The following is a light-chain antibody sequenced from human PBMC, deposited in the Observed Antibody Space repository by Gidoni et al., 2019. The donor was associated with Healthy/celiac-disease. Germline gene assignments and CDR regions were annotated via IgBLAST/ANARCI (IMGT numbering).Light chain of an antibody. CDR3: QQSYSTLT. CDR1: QSISSY. CDR2: AAS. Sequence: DIQMTQSPSSLSASVGDRVTITCRASQSISSYLNWYQQKQGKALKLLIYAASSLQSGVPSRFSGSGSGTDFTLTISRLQSEDFATYYCQQSYSTLTFGPGTKVDIK. V-gene: IGKV1-39*01. J-gene: IGKJ3*01.